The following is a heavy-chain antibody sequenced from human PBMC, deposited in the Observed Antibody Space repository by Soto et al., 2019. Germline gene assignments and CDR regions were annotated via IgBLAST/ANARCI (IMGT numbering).Heavy chain of an antibody. CDR1: GGSSRGGGYY. J-gene: IGHJ4*02. CDR3: ARASVSGRRFDY. Sequence: PSETLSLTCTVAGGSSRGGGYYWSWISQHPGKGLEWIGYIYYSGSTYYNPSLKSRVTISVDTSKNQFSLKLSSVAAADTAVYYCARASVSGRRFDYWGQGTLVTVSS. V-gene: IGHV4-31*03. CDR2: IYYSGST. D-gene: IGHD6-19*01.